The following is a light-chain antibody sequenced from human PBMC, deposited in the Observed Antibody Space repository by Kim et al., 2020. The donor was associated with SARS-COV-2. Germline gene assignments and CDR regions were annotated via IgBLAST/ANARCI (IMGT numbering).Light chain of an antibody. V-gene: IGKV3-20*01. CDR3: QQYTGSRT. Sequence: LSPGERASLSCRASQSVSSSSLAWYQQKPGQAPRLLIYDAFSRATGIPDRFRGSGAGTDFTLTISRLEPEDFAVYFCQQYTGSRTFGQGTKVDIK. CDR1: QSVSSSS. J-gene: IGKJ1*01. CDR2: DAF.